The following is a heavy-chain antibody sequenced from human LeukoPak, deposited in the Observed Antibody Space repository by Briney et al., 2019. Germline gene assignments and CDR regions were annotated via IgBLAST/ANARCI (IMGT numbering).Heavy chain of an antibody. Sequence: ASVKVSCKASGYTFTSYAMNWVRQAPGQGLEWMGWINTNTGNPTYAQGFPGRFVFSLDTSVSTAYLQISSLKAEDTAVYYCARGGRQQLVKNRFDPWGQGTLVTVSS. J-gene: IGHJ5*02. CDR3: ARGGRQQLVKNRFDP. D-gene: IGHD6-13*01. CDR1: GYTFTSYA. V-gene: IGHV7-4-1*02. CDR2: INTNTGNP.